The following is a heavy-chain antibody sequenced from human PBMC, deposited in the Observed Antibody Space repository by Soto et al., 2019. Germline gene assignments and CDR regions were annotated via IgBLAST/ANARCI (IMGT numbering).Heavy chain of an antibody. J-gene: IGHJ5*02. CDR3: ARGARITGTTYLFIDWFDP. CDR2: IYPGDSDT. D-gene: IGHD1-7*01. CDR1: GYSFTSYW. V-gene: IGHV5-51*01. Sequence: PGESLKISCKGSGYSFTSYWIGWVRQLPGKGLEWMGIIYPGDSDTRYSPSFQGQVTISADKSISTAYLQWSSLKASDTAMYYCARGARITGTTYLFIDWFDPWGQGTLVTVSS.